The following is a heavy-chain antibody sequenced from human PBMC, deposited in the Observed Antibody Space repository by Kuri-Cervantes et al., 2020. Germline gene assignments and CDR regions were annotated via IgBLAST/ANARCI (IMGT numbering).Heavy chain of an antibody. CDR1: GDSTSSYY. J-gene: IGHJ3*02. CDR3: ARAYLRYRVDGMGDAFDI. CDR2: VYYSGTT. D-gene: IGHD1-26*01. Sequence: SETLSLTCTVSGDSTSSYYWSWIRQSPGKGLEWIGNVYYSGTTNYNPSLRSRVTILVATPKNQLSLKLTSATAADTAVYYCARAYLRYRVDGMGDAFDIWGQGTMVTVSS. V-gene: IGHV4-59*01.